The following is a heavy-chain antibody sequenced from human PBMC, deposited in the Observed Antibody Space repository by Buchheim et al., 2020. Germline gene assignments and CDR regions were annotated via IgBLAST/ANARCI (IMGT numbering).Heavy chain of an antibody. CDR3: ARRVARSSSVDY. D-gene: IGHD6-6*01. CDR1: GVSISSSNW. V-gene: IGHV4-4*02. J-gene: IGHJ4*02. Sequence: QVQLQESGPGLVEPSGTLSLTCAVSGVSISSSNWCSWFRQPPGKGLEWIGEIHHSGKISYNPSLKSRVTISLAKSKNQFSLKLSSVIAADTAVYYCARRVARSSSVDYWGQGNL. CDR2: IHHSGKI.